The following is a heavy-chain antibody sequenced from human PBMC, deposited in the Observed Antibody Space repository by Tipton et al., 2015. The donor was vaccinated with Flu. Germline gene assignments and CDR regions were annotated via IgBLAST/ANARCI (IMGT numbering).Heavy chain of an antibody. CDR2: IYYDGSA. D-gene: IGHD4-11*01. CDR1: GGSMSSGDYY. Sequence: LRLSCTVSGGSMSSGDYYWSWIRQSPGMGLEWIGYIYYDGSAFYNPSLRSRVTISVDTSRNQFSLNLKSMTAADTAVYFCARRTFSNYVSEPKNWFDFWGQGTLVTFSS. J-gene: IGHJ5*01. V-gene: IGHV4-30-4*01. CDR3: ARRTFSNYVSEPKNWFDF.